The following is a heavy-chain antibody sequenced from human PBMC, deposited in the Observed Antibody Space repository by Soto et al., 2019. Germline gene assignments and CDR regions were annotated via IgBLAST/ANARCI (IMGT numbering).Heavy chain of an antibody. V-gene: IGHV1-18*01. CDR3: ARGGVKYCSGGSCYSGNWFDP. J-gene: IGHJ5*02. CDR2: ISAYNGNT. D-gene: IGHD2-15*01. CDR1: GYTFTSYG. Sequence: ASVKVSCKASGYTFTSYGISWVRQAPGQGLEWMGWISAYNGNTNYAQKLQGRVTMTTDTSTSTAYMERRSLRSDDTAVYYCARGGVKYCSGGSCYSGNWFDPWGQGTLVTVSS.